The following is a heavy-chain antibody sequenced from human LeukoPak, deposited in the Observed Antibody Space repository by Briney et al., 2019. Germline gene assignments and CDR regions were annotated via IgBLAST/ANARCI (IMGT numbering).Heavy chain of an antibody. CDR2: IYYSGST. CDR1: GGSISSYY. Sequence: SETLSLTCTVSGGSISSYYWSWIRQPPGKGLEWIGYIYYSGSTNYNPSLKSRVAISVDTSKNQFSLKLSSVTAADTAGHYCASDSGYDNWIDPSGQGCLVTVSS. D-gene: IGHD3-22*01. J-gene: IGHJ5*01. CDR3: ASDSGYDNWIDP. V-gene: IGHV4-59*01.